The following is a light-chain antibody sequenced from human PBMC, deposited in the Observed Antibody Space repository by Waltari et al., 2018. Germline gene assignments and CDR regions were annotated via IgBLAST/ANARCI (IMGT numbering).Light chain of an antibody. CDR3: QQYNHYWT. CDR1: QSISTW. V-gene: IGKV1-5*03. J-gene: IGKJ1*01. CDR2: KGS. Sequence: DFQMTQSPSTLSASVGDRVTITCRASQSISTWLAWYQQKPGKAPKILIYKGSTLESGVPSRFSGSGFGTEFTLTISSLQPDDFATYYCQQYNHYWTCGQGTKVELK.